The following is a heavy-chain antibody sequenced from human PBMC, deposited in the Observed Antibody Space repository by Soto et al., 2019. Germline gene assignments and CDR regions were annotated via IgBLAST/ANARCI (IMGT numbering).Heavy chain of an antibody. CDR3: AKKVNSGPGSQYFDY. CDR1: GFTVSYNY. CDR2: IYRGGDT. D-gene: IGHD3-10*01. J-gene: IGHJ4*02. V-gene: IGHV3-53*01. Sequence: GGSLRLSCAVSGFTVSYNYMNWVRQAPGKGLEWVSVIYRGGDTFYADSVKGRFTISRDNSKNMLFLQMNSLRAEDTAIYYCAKKVNSGPGSQYFDYWGQGTLVTVSS.